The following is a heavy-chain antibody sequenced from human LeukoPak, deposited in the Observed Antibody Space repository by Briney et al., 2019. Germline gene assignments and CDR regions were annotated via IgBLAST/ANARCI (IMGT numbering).Heavy chain of an antibody. J-gene: IGHJ6*03. CDR2: INHSGST. CDR1: GVPFSGYY. Sequence: KSSENLSLTCAVYGVPFSGYYWSWIRPPPGKGLEWIGEINHSGSTNYHTSLKSGVTISVDTSKNQFSLQLSPVTAAETAVYYWARANPVERTIFGVVIRLDYYYMDVWGKGTTVTVSS. CDR3: ARANPVERTIFGVVIRLDYYYMDV. V-gene: IGHV4-34*01. D-gene: IGHD3-3*01.